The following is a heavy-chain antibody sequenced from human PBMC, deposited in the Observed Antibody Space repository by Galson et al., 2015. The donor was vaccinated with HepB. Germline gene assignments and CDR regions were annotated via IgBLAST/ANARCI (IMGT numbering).Heavy chain of an antibody. J-gene: IGHJ4*02. CDR1: GGSISSGGYY. V-gene: IGHV4-31*03. CDR2: IDYSGST. D-gene: IGHD2-15*01. Sequence: TLSLTCTVSGGSISSGGYYWNWIRQHPGKGLEWIGYIDYSGSTYYNTSLKSRVTISVDTSKNQFSLKLSSVTAADTAVYYCARGPIVVVVAATAAGYFDFWGPGTLVTVSS. CDR3: ARGPIVVVVAATAAGYFDF.